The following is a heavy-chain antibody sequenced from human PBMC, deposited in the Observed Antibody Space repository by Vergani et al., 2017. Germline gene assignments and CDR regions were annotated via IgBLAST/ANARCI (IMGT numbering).Heavy chain of an antibody. D-gene: IGHD3-10*01. J-gene: IGHJ6*02. Sequence: EVQLVQSGAEVKKPGESLKISCKGSGYSFTSYWIGWVRQMPGKGLEWMGSIYPGDSDTRYSPSFQGQVTISAEKSISTAYLQWSSLKASDTAMYYCARVAMVRGVTNYYYGMDVWGQGTTVTVSS. CDR2: IYPGDSDT. CDR1: GYSFTSYW. CDR3: ARVAMVRGVTNYYYGMDV. V-gene: IGHV5-51*01.